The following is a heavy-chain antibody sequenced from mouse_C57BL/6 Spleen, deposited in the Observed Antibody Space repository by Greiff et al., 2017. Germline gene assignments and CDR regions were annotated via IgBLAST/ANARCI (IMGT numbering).Heavy chain of an antibody. Sequence: QVQLQQSGAELVRPGTSVKMSCKASGYTFTNYWIGWAKQRPGHGLEWIGDIYPGGGYTNYNEKFKGKATLTADKSSSTAYMQFSSLTSEDSAIYYCARSESHYFDYGGKGTTLTVSS. J-gene: IGHJ2*01. CDR3: ARSESHYFDY. CDR2: IYPGGGYT. V-gene: IGHV1-63*01. CDR1: GYTFTNYW.